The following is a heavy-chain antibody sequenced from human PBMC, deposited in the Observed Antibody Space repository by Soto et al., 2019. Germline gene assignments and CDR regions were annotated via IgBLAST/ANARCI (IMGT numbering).Heavy chain of an antibody. V-gene: IGHV3-30*03. J-gene: IGHJ4*02. CDR2: ISDEGSNK. CDR3: ARDITMVPGLIIGTFAY. CDR1: GLTFSRYG. Sequence: HPGGSLRLSCAASGLTFSRYGMHWARQAPGKGLEWVAVISDEGSNKYYADSVKGRFTISRDNSKNTLYLQMNSLRAEDTAVYYCARDITMVPGLIIGTFAYWGQGTLVTVSS. D-gene: IGHD3-10*01.